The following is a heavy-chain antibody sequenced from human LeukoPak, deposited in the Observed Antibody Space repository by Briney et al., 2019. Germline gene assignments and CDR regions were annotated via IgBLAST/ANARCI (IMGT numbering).Heavy chain of an antibody. CDR2: IRYDGSNK. CDR1: GFTFSSYG. J-gene: IGHJ3*02. V-gene: IGHV3-30*02. Sequence: GGSLRLSCAASGFTFSSYGMHWVRQAPGKGLEWAAFIRYDGSNKYYADSVKGRFTISRDNSKNTLYLQMNSLRAEDTAVYYCAKDRIGALLYFDIWGQGTMVTVSS. CDR3: AKDRIGALLYFDI. D-gene: IGHD3-10*01.